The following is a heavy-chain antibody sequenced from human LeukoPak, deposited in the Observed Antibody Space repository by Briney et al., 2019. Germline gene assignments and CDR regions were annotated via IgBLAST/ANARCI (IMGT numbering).Heavy chain of an antibody. D-gene: IGHD3-16*01. CDR2: ISSSSSTI. V-gene: IGHV3-48*01. CDR3: AKRTPNVMTDY. J-gene: IGHJ4*02. Sequence: GGSLRLSCAASGFTFSSYSINWVRQAPGKGLEWVSYISSSSSTIYYADSVKGRFTISRDSAKNSLYLQMNSLRAEDTAVYYCAKRTPNVMTDYWGQGTLVTVSS. CDR1: GFTFSSYS.